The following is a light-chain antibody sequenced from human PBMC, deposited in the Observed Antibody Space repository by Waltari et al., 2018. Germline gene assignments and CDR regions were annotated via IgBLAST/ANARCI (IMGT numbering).Light chain of an antibody. CDR2: DVD. CDR3: VSYTTTGTRV. V-gene: IGLV2-14*03. CDR1: SSDVGGYKF. J-gene: IGLJ3*02. Sequence: QSALTQPASVSGSPGQSITISCTGTSSDVGGYKFVSWYQQHPGKAPKFLIFDVDRRPSGISNRFSGSKSGNTASLTISGLQPEDEADYYCVSYTTTGTRVFGGGTKLTVL.